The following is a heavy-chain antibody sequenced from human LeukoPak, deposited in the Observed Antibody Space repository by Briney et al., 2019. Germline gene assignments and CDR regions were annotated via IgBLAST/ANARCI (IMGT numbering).Heavy chain of an antibody. CDR2: INHSGST. V-gene: IGHV4-34*01. CDR1: GGSFSGYY. J-gene: IGHJ5*02. Sequence: PSETLSLTCAVYGGSFSGYYWSWIRQPPGKGLEWIGEINHSGSTNYNPSLKSRVTISVDTSKNQFSLKLSSVTAADTAVYYCARLAGGYCSSTSCYEDAPNWSDPWGQGTLVTVSS. CDR3: ARLAGGYCSSTSCYEDAPNWSDP. D-gene: IGHD2-2*03.